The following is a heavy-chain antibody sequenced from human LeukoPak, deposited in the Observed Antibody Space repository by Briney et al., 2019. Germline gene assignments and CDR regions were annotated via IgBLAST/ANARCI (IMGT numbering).Heavy chain of an antibody. Sequence: SQTLSLTCVISGDSVSSNNAAWNWIRQSPSRGLEWLGRTFYRSKWYIEYAVSVKGRVTISPDTSKNQVSLHLNSVTPEDTAVYYCARGLDSESGGRTYYNGMGVWGQGTTVTVSS. CDR2: TFYRSKWYI. CDR3: ARGLDSESGGRTYYNGMGV. V-gene: IGHV6-1*01. J-gene: IGHJ6*02. D-gene: IGHD3-10*01. CDR1: GDSVSSNNAA.